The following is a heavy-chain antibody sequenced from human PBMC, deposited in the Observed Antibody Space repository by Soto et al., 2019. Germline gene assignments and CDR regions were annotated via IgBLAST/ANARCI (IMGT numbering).Heavy chain of an antibody. CDR2: IIPIFGTA. J-gene: IGHJ5*02. CDR3: ARGPRSSPIQIDYSNYVWFDP. Sequence: ASVKVSCKASGGTFSSYAISWVRQAPGQGLEWMGGIIPIFGTANYAQKFQGRVTITADESTSTAYMELSSLRSEDTAVYYCARGPRSSPIQIDYSNYVWFDPWGQGTLVTVSS. D-gene: IGHD4-4*01. V-gene: IGHV1-69*13. CDR1: GGTFSSYA.